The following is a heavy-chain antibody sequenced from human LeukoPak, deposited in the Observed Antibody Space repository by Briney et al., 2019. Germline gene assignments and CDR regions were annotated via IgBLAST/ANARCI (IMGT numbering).Heavy chain of an antibody. CDR1: GGSISSYY. CDR2: IYYSGNT. CDR3: ARDLGFCSSTSCYSWFDP. V-gene: IGHV4-59*01. J-gene: IGHJ5*02. Sequence: SATLSLTCTVSGGSISSYYWSWIRQPPGKGLEWIGYIYYSGNTNYNPSLKSRVTISVDTSKNQFSLKLSSVTAADTAVYYCARDLGFCSSTSCYSWFDPWGQGTLVTVSS. D-gene: IGHD2-2*02.